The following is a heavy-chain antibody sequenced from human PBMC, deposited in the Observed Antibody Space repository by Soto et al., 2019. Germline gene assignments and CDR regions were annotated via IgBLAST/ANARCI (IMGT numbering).Heavy chain of an antibody. V-gene: IGHV2-5*01. CDR1: GFSLSTSGVG. Sequence: SGPTLVNPTQTLTLTCTFSGFSLSTSGVGVGWIRQPPGKALEWLALIYWNDDKRYSPSLKSRLTITKDTSKNQVVLTMTNMDPVDTATYYCAHRLGLYSGGTYYYYGMDVWGQGTTVTVSS. J-gene: IGHJ6*02. CDR3: AHRLGLYSGGTYYYYGMDV. CDR2: IYWNDDK. D-gene: IGHD3-10*01.